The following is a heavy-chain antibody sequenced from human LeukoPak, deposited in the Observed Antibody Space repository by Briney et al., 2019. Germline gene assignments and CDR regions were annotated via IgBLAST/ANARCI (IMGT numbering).Heavy chain of an antibody. CDR3: AKDALWFGELFPDV. D-gene: IGHD3-10*01. J-gene: IGHJ6*04. CDR1: GFTFSSYG. CDR2: IRYDGSNK. Sequence: HPGGSLRLSCAASGFTFSSYGMHWVRQAPGKGLEWVAFIRYDGSNKYYADSVKGRFTISRDNSKNTLYLQMNSLRAEDTAVYYCAKDALWFGELFPDVWGKGTTVTISS. V-gene: IGHV3-30*02.